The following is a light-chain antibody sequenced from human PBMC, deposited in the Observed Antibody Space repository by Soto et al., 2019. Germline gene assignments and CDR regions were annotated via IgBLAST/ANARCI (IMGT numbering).Light chain of an antibody. CDR2: EVT. CDR3: CSYTRTSNHYF. V-gene: IGLV2-14*01. J-gene: IGLJ1*01. Sequence: QSALTQPASVSGSPGQSITISCTGTSSDIAGYDYVSWYQQHPGKAPKLLIYEVTNRPSGVSNRFSGSKSGNTASLTISGLQAEDEADYYCCSYTRTSNHYFFGSGTKLTVL. CDR1: SSDIAGYDY.